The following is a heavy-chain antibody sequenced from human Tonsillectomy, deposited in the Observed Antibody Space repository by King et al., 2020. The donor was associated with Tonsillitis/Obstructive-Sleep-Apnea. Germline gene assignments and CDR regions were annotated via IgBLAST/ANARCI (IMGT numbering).Heavy chain of an antibody. J-gene: IGHJ4*02. D-gene: IGHD2/OR15-2a*01. V-gene: IGHV3-11*05. CDR2: MCSIISYT. CDR1: GFTFIDYY. CDR3: AREESDY. Sequence: VQLVESGGGLVKPGGSLRLSCAASGFTFIDYYMSWIRQAPGKGLEWGSYMCSIISYTNYADSVKGRFTISRDNAKNSMYLQMNILRAEDTAVYYCAREESDYWGQGTLVTVSS.